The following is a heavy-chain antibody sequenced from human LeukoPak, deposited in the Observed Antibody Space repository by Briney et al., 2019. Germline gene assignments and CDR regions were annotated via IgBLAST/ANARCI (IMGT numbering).Heavy chain of an antibody. V-gene: IGHV3-21*01. CDR1: GGSVSSGSYY. J-gene: IGHJ4*02. D-gene: IGHD3-3*01. CDR3: ASGVNYFDY. Sequence: ETLSLTCIVSGGSVSSGSYYWSWVRQAPGKGLEWVSSISSRSSYIFYADSVKGRFTISRDNAKKSLYLQMNSLRAEDTAVYYCASGVNYFDYWGQGTLVTVSS. CDR2: ISSRSSYI.